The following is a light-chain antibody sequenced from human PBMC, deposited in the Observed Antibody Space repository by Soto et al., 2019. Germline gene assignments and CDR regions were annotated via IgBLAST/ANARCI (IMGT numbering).Light chain of an antibody. Sequence: EIVLTQSPATLSFSPGERATLSCWASQSVSSYLAWYQQKPGQAPRLLIYDASNRATGIPARFSGSGSGTDFTLTISSLEPEDFAVNYCQQRSNWPPNTFGPGTKVDIK. CDR2: DAS. CDR1: QSVSSY. J-gene: IGKJ3*01. V-gene: IGKV3-11*01. CDR3: QQRSNWPPNT.